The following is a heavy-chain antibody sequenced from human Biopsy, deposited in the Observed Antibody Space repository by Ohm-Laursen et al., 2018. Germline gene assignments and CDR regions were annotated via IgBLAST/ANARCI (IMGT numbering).Heavy chain of an antibody. Sequence: SDTLSLTWTVSRDSISNYYWTWIRKSPGKGLEWLAYISYTGGITSNPSLNGRATMSLDTSKNQFSLRLIYVTAADTAVYYCARMPHFDYWGQGILVTVSS. CDR3: ARMPHFDY. CDR2: ISYTGGI. D-gene: IGHD2-2*01. J-gene: IGHJ4*02. CDR1: RDSISNYY. V-gene: IGHV4-59*07.